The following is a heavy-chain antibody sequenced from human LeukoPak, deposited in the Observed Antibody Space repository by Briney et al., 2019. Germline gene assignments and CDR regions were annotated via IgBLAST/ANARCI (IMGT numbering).Heavy chain of an antibody. J-gene: IGHJ2*01. V-gene: IGHV4-39*07. D-gene: IGHD6-13*01. CDR3: ARIYYSSSYDYWYFDL. CDR1: SGSLSTSNYY. Sequence: SETLSLTCTVSSGSLSTSNYYWGWVRQPPGKALEWLGNIFYSGSTYYSPSLKSRVTISVDTSKNQFSLKLTSVTAADTAVYYCARIYYSSSYDYWYFDLWGRGTLVTVSS. CDR2: IFYSGST.